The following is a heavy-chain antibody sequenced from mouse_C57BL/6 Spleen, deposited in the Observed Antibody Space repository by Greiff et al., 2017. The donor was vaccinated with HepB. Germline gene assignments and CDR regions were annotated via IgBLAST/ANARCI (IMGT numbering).Heavy chain of an antibody. J-gene: IGHJ3*01. CDR2: ISYDGSN. D-gene: IGHD2-4*01. V-gene: IGHV3-6*01. Sequence: EVKLQESGPGLVKPSQSLSLTCSVTGYSITSGYYWNWIRQFPGNKLEWMGYISYDGSNNYNPSLKNRISITRDTSKNQFFLKLNSVTTEDTATYYCARAYDCDEAGFAYWGQGTLVTVSA. CDR1: GYSITSGYY. CDR3: ARAYDCDEAGFAY.